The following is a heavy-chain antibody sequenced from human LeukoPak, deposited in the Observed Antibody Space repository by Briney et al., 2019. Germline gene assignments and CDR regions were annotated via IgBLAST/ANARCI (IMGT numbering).Heavy chain of an antibody. Sequence: SGTLSLTCAVSGGSISSGNWWSWVRQPPGKGLEWIGEIYHSGSTNYNPSLKSRVAISVDKPKNQFSLTLSSVTAADTAMYYCARAGSYCLDYWGQGTLVTGSS. V-gene: IGHV4-4*02. CDR3: ARAGSYCLDY. D-gene: IGHD3-10*01. CDR1: GGSISSGNW. CDR2: IYHSGST. J-gene: IGHJ4*02.